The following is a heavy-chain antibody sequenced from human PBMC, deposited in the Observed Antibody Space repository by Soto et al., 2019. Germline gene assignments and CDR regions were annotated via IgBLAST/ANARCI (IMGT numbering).Heavy chain of an antibody. Sequence: SETLSLTCTVSVDSISSYYWSWIRQTAGKGLEWIGRTYPSGSANYNPSFKSRVTMSVDTSKNQFSLKLSSVTAADTAVYYCARDRGRYCPTSSCPEGSYDGGDVWGQGTTVTVSS. CDR3: ARDRGRYCPTSSCPEGSYDGGDV. D-gene: IGHD2-8*01. V-gene: IGHV4-4*07. J-gene: IGHJ6*02. CDR1: VDSISSYY. CDR2: TYPSGSA.